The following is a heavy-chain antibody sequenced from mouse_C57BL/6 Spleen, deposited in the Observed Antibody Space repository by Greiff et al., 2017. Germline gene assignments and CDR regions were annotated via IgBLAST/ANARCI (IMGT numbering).Heavy chain of an antibody. J-gene: IGHJ4*01. V-gene: IGHV5-4*01. CDR2: ISDGGSYT. CDR3: ARALVPSYAMDY. CDR1: GFTFSSYA. Sequence: EVQGVESGGGLVKPGGSLKLSCAASGFTFSSYAMSWVRQTPEKRLEWVATISDGGSYTYYPDNVKGRFTISRDNAKNNLYLQMSHLKSEDTAMDYCARALVPSYAMDYWGQGTSVTVSS.